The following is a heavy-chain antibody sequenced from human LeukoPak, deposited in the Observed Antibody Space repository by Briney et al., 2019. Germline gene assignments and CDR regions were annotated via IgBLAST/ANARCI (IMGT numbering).Heavy chain of an antibody. CDR1: GFTFSSYW. Sequence: PGGSLRLSCAASGFTFSSYWMHWVRQAPGKGLVWVSRINTDGSNTNYADSVKGRFTISRDNAKNTLYLQMNSLRAEDTAVDYCARVGGYYHGSGSYYYYYYGMDVWGQGTMVTVSS. J-gene: IGHJ6*02. D-gene: IGHD3-10*01. CDR2: INTDGSNT. V-gene: IGHV3-74*01. CDR3: ARVGGYYHGSGSYYYYYYGMDV.